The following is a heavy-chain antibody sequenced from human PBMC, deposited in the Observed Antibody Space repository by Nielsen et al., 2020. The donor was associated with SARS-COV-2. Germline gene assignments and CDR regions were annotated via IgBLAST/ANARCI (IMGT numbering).Heavy chain of an antibody. V-gene: IGHV3-30*18. CDR1: GFTFSSYG. CDR2: ISYDGSNK. D-gene: IGHD3-3*01. Sequence: GGSLRLSCAASGFTFSSYGMHWVRQAPGKGLEWVAVISYDGSNKYYADSVKGRFTISRDNSKNTLYLQMNSLRTEDTAVYYCAKCWVPRITIFGVAPDYWGQGTLVTVSS. J-gene: IGHJ4*02. CDR3: AKCWVPRITIFGVAPDY.